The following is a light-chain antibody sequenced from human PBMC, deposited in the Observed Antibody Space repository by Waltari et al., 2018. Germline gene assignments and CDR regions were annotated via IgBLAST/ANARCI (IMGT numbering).Light chain of an antibody. J-gene: IGKJ4*01. Sequence: DIQMTHPPSSLTASVGDRVTITGRASQDIGDFLVWFQQRPGKAPKSLIYAASTLQGGVPSRFSGSGSGTDFTLTISSLQPEDSGTYYCQQYQDYPHTFGGGTRVEVK. CDR1: QDIGDF. CDR3: QQYQDYPHT. V-gene: IGKV1-16*01. CDR2: AAS.